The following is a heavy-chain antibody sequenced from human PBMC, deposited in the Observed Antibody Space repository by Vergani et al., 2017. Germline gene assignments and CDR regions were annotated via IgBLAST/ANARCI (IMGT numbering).Heavy chain of an antibody. J-gene: IGHJ4*02. CDR3: ARDPAGWGRYYFDY. V-gene: IGHV1-3*01. CDR1: GYTFTSYA. Sequence: QVQLVQSGAEVKKPGASVKVSCKASGYTFTSYAMHWVRQAPGQRLEWMGWINAGNGNTKYSQKFQGRVTITRDTSARTAYMELSSLRSEDTAFYYCARDPAGWGRYYFDYWGQGTLVTVSS. D-gene: IGHD2-21*02. CDR2: INAGNGNT.